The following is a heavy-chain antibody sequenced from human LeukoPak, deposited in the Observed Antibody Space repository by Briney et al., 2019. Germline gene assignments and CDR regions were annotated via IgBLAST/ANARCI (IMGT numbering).Heavy chain of an antibody. CDR1: GGSISDYY. J-gene: IGHJ4*02. V-gene: IGHV4-59*01. CDR2: IYYSGST. CDR3: ARDHRGDGYNAFDY. Sequence: SETLSLTCTVSGGSISDYYWSWIRQPSGKGLEWIGYIYYSGSTNYNPSLKSRVTISVDTSKNQLSLKLRSVTAADTAVYYCARDHRGDGYNAFDYWGQGTLVTVSS. D-gene: IGHD5-24*01.